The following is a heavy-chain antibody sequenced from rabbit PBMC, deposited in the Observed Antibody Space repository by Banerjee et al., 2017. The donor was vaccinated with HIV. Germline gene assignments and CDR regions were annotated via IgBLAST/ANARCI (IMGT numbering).Heavy chain of an antibody. J-gene: IGHJ4*01. Sequence: QEQLVESGGGLVQPEGSLTLTCKASGSDISSNAMCWVRQAPGKGLELIACIYSSNGDKWYASWVNGRFTISRSTSLNTVALQVTSLTAADTATYFCARDLAGVIGWNFDLWGPGTLVTVS. CDR2: IYSSNGDK. V-gene: IGHV1S47*01. CDR1: GSDISSNA. D-gene: IGHD4-1*01. CDR3: ARDLAGVIGWNFDL.